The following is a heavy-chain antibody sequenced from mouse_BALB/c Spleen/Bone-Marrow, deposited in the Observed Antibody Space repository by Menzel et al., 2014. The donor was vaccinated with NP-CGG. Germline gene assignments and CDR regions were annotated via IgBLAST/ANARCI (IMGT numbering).Heavy chain of an antibody. J-gene: IGHJ4*01. CDR3: ARWEYYAMDY. V-gene: IGHV14-3*02. Sequence: VQLKQSGAELVKPGASVKLSCTASGFNIKDTYMHWVKQRPEQGLEWIERIDPANGNTKYDPKFQGKATITADTSSNTAYLQLSSLTSEDTAVYYCARWEYYAMDYWGQGTSVTDSS. D-gene: IGHD4-1*01. CDR1: GFNIKDTY. CDR2: IDPANGNT.